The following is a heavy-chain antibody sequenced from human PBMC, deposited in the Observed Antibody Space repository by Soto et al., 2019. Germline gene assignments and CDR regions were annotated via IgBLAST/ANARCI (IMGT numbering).Heavy chain of an antibody. D-gene: IGHD6-19*01. CDR3: AREIVAGAVDY. V-gene: IGHV4-4*07. Sequence: PSETLSLTCTVSGGSISNYYWNWIRQPAGKGLQWIGRIYSSGSTNYNPSLKSRVTMSVDTSRNQFSLKLTSVTAADTAVYYCAREIVAGAVDYWGQGTQVTVSS. CDR2: IYSSGST. CDR1: GGSISNYY. J-gene: IGHJ4*02.